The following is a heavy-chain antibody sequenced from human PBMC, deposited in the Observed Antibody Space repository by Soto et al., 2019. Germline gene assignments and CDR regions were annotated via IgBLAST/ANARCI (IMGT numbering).Heavy chain of an antibody. D-gene: IGHD3-3*01. CDR3: ARDRVEWILEWLLYYYFDY. Sequence: GGSLRLSCAASGFTFSSYWMSWVRQAPGKGLEWVANIKQDGSEKYYVDSVKGRFTISRDNAKNSLYLQMNSLRAEDTAVYYCARDRVEWILEWLLYYYFDYWGQGTLVTVSS. CDR1: GFTFSSYW. V-gene: IGHV3-7*01. CDR2: IKQDGSEK. J-gene: IGHJ4*02.